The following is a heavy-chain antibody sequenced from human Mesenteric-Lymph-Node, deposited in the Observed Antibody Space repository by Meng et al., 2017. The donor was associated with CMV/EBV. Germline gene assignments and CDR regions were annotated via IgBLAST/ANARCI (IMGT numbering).Heavy chain of an antibody. CDR2: IYYSGST. CDR3: ARGESGYYYAMDV. CDR1: HDSIRGYY. Sequence: SCNISHDSIRGYYWSWIRQPPGKGLEWIGYIYYSGSTNYNPSLKSRATLSVDTSKRQFSLKVTSVTTADTAVYFCARGESGYYYAMDVWGQGTPVTVSS. V-gene: IGHV4-59*01. J-gene: IGHJ6*02.